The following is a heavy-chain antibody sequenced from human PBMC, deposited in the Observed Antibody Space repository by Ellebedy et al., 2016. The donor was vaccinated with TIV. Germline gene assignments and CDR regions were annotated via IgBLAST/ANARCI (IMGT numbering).Heavy chain of an antibody. D-gene: IGHD1-26*01. CDR1: GRSLSGYY. J-gene: IGHJ4*02. CDR3: TRDRVGTTVV. V-gene: IGHV4-59*01. CDR2: IHYRGNT. Sequence: SETLSLTXPVSGRSLSGYYRSWIRQSPGMGLEWIAYIHYRGNTDYNPSPKSRVSISVDTSQNQFSLKLTSVTAADTAIYYCTRDRVGTTVVWGQGTLVTVSA.